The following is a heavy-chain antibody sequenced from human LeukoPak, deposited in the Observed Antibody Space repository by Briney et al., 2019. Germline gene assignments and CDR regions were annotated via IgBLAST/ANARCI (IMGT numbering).Heavy chain of an antibody. CDR2: ISGSGGST. V-gene: IGHV3-23*01. Sequence: PGGSLRLSCAASGFTFSSYAMSWVRQAPGKGLEWVSAISGSGGSTYYADSVKGRFTISRDNSKNTLYLQMNSLRAEDTAVYYCAKDRPSSGYLSYHYYYGMDVWGQGTTVTVSS. CDR1: GFTFSSYA. J-gene: IGHJ6*02. CDR3: AKDRPSSGYLSYHYYYGMDV. D-gene: IGHD3-22*01.